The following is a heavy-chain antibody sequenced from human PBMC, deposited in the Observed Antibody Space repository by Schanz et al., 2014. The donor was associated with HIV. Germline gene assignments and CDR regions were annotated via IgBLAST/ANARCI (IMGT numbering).Heavy chain of an antibody. D-gene: IGHD3-16*01. CDR3: ANSDRITFGGAIDC. Sequence: EVQLVESGGGLVKPGGSLRLSCAASGFTFSNAWMSWVRQAPGKGLEWVSGISWSSGNIGYADSVKGRFTISRDNAKNSLYLQIDSLSVEDTAVYYCANSDRITFGGAIDCWGQGTLVTVSS. V-gene: IGHV3-48*04. J-gene: IGHJ4*02. CDR1: GFTFSNAW. CDR2: ISWSSGNI.